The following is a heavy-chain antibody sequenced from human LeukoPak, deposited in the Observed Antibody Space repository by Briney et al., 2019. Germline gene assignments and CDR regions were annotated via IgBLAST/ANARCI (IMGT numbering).Heavy chain of an antibody. D-gene: IGHD6-13*01. CDR3: AIGSVRVGMDV. Sequence: GGSLRLSCEASGITFSTSDMHWVRQAPGKGLEWVSVIGTAGDTYYADSVKGRFTISRENAKNSLYLQMNSLRAGDTAVYYCAIGSVRVGMDVWGQGTTVTVSS. CDR2: IGTAGDT. V-gene: IGHV3-13*01. CDR1: GITFSTSD. J-gene: IGHJ6*02.